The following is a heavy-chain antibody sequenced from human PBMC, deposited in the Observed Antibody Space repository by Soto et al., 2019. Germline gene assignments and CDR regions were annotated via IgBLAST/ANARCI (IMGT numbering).Heavy chain of an antibody. V-gene: IGHV3-7*01. CDR1: GFTFSSYW. CDR2: IKQDGSEK. J-gene: IGHJ3*02. D-gene: IGHD2-8*01. CDR3: ARDVRYCTNGVCYYGTFDI. Sequence: GGSLRPSCAASGFTFSSYWMTWVRQAPGKGLEWVANIKQDGSEKYYVDSVKGRFTIYRDNAKNSLYLQMNSPRAEDTAVYYCARDVRYCTNGVCYYGTFDIWGQGTMVTVSS.